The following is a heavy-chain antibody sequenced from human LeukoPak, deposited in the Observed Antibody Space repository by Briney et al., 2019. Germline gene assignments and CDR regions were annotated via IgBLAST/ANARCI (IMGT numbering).Heavy chain of an antibody. J-gene: IGHJ4*02. V-gene: IGHV3-48*03. CDR3: AKRATTVPTWAFDY. D-gene: IGHD4-17*01. CDR1: GFTFRSYE. CDR2: ISSSGSTI. Sequence: PGGSLRLSCAASGFTFRSYEMNWVRQAPGKGLEWVSYISSSGSTIFYADSVKGRFTISRDNAKNSLYLQMNNLRAEDTAVYYCAKRATTVPTWAFDYWGQGTLVTVSS.